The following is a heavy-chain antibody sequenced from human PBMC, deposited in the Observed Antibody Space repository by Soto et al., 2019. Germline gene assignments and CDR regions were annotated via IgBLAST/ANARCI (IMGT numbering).Heavy chain of an antibody. D-gene: IGHD6-19*01. CDR3: ARDPYSSGWHSDFDP. CDR2: ISSSSSYI. CDR1: GFTFSSYS. J-gene: IGHJ5*02. Sequence: PGGSLRLSCAASGFTFSSYSMNWVRQAPGKGLEWVSSISSSSSYIYYADSVKGRFTISRDNAKNSLYLQMNSLRAEDTAVYYCARDPYSSGWHSDFDPWGQGTLVTVSS. V-gene: IGHV3-21*01.